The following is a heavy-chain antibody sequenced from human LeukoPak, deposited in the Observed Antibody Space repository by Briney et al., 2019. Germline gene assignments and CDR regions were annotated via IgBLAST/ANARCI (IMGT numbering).Heavy chain of an antibody. J-gene: IGHJ5*02. V-gene: IGHV4-59*08. D-gene: IGHD6-13*01. CDR3: ATIAAAGYNWFDP. CDR1: GGSISSYY. CDR2: IYYSGST. Sequence: SETLSLTCTVSGGSISSYYWSWIRQPPGKGLEWIGYIYYSGSTNYNPSLKSRVTISVDTSKNQFSLKLSSVTAADTAVYYCATIAAAGYNWFDPWGQGTLVTVSS.